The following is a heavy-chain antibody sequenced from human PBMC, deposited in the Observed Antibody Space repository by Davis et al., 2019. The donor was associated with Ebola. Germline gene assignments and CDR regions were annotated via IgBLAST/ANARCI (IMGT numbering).Heavy chain of an antibody. J-gene: IGHJ4*02. V-gene: IGHV4-30-2*01. CDR1: GGSISSGGYS. D-gene: IGHD2-2*01. CDR3: ARGIPAAHFDY. CDR2: IYHSGST. Sequence: LRLSCAVSGGSISSGGYSWSWIRQPPGKGLEWIGYIYHSGSTYYNPSLKSRVTISVDRSKNQFSLKLSSVTAADTAVYYCARGIPAAHFDYWGQGTLVTVSS.